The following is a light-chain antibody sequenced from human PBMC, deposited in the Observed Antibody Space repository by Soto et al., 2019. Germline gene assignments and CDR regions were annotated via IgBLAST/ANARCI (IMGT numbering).Light chain of an antibody. J-gene: IGKJ2*01. Sequence: EIVLTQSPVTLSLSPGERATLLCRASQSVSSYLAWYQQKPGQAPRLLIYDASNRATGIPARFSGSGSGTDFTLTISSLEPEDFAVYYCQQRSNWPYTFGQGTKLEIK. CDR2: DAS. CDR3: QQRSNWPYT. CDR1: QSVSSY. V-gene: IGKV3-11*01.